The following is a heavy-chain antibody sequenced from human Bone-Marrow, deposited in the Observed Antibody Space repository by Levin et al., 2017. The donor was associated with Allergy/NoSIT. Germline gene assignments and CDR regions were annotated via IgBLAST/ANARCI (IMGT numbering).Heavy chain of an antibody. J-gene: IGHJ5*02. CDR1: GFTFSSYA. Sequence: GESLKISCAASGFTFSSYAMHWVRQAPGKGLEWVAVISYDGSNKYYADSVKGRFTISRDNSKNTLYLQMNSLRAEDTAVYYCARDTAYTAMEGGWFDPWGQGTLVTVSS. V-gene: IGHV3-30-3*01. CDR3: ARDTAYTAMEGGWFDP. D-gene: IGHD5-18*01. CDR2: ISYDGSNK.